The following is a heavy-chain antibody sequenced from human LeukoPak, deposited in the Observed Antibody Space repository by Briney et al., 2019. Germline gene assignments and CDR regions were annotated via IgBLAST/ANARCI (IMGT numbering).Heavy chain of an antibody. CDR1: EFTFA. CDR2: VNGRGDDS. Sequence: GGSLRLSCVVSEFTFAVSWVRQAPGQGLEWVSTVNGRGDDSFHADPVKGRFTISRDTSSNTLYLHMSSLRAADTAMYYCVKMKGPERRHCFDYWSQGTQLIVSS. D-gene: IGHD1-1*01. J-gene: IGHJ4*02. CDR3: VKMKGPERRHCFDY. V-gene: IGHV3-23*01.